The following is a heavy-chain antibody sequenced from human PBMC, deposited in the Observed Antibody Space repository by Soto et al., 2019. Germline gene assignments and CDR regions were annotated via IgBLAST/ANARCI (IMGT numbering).Heavy chain of an antibody. V-gene: IGHV1-2*02. CDR3: AREEATRGDNCFHY. CDR2: INPNRGGT. Sequence: DASVKFSCKSSTVNYLHWVRQAPGQGLEWMGWINPNRGGTHYAEQFQGRVTMTWDTSISTVYMELNSLTSDDTAVYYCAREEATRGDNCFHYWYKGKLGAGS. CDR1: TVNY. J-gene: IGHJ4*02. D-gene: IGHD5-18*01.